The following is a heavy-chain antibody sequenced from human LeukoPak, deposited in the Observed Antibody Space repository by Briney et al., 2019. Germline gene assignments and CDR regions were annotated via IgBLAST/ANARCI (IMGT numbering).Heavy chain of an antibody. V-gene: IGHV4-59*01. CDR1: GGSISSYY. Sequence: ASETLSLTCTVSGGSISSYYWSWIRHSPGNGLEWIGLIYYSGSTKFNPSLKSRVAMSVDPSNNQFSLSLNSVTTADTAVYFCVGGGDWLPEYWGRGTQVIVSS. CDR3: VGGGDWLPEY. D-gene: IGHD3/OR15-3a*01. J-gene: IGHJ4*01. CDR2: IYYSGST.